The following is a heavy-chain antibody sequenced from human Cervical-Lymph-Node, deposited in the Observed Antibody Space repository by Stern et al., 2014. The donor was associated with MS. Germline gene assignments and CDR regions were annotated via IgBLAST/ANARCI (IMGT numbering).Heavy chain of an antibody. J-gene: IGHJ3*01. CDR3: ARTRWGASGRHAARFDH. Sequence: QVTLKESGPALVRPTQTLTLTCSFSGFSLTTDGMCVSWIRQPPGKALQWLALVDWDDDTYYDTSLRTRLTISKDTSKNQVVLTKANMDPVDTATYFCARTRWGASGRHAARFDHWGQGTVVTVSS. D-gene: IGHD1-26*01. CDR1: GFSLTTDGMC. V-gene: IGHV2-70*01. CDR2: VDWDDDT.